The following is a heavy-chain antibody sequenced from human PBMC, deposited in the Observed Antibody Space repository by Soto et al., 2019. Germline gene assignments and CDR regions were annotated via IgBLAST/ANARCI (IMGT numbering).Heavy chain of an antibody. CDR2: ISGSGGST. J-gene: IGHJ4*02. V-gene: IGHV3-23*01. D-gene: IGHD2-2*02. CDR3: AKDLSGIVVVPAAIDPFSDY. Sequence: GGSLRLSCAASGFTFSSYAMSWVRQAPGKGLEWVSAISGSGGSTYYADSVKGRFTISRDNSKNTLYLQMNSLRAEDTAVYYCAKDLSGIVVVPAAIDPFSDYWGQGTLVTVSS. CDR1: GFTFSSYA.